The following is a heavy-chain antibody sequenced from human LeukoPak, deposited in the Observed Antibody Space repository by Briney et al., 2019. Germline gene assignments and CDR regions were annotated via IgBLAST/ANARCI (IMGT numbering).Heavy chain of an antibody. Sequence: SETLSLTCSVSDGSISDYYWNWIRRSPDKGLEWIGYVYHTGTTYYSPSLKSRVTILLDRSKNQFSLNLNSVTAADTAVYYCARSVLWFGDLAYWGQGILVTVSS. D-gene: IGHD3-10*01. CDR2: VYHTGTT. CDR1: DGSISDYY. V-gene: IGHV4-59*01. CDR3: ARSVLWFGDLAY. J-gene: IGHJ4*02.